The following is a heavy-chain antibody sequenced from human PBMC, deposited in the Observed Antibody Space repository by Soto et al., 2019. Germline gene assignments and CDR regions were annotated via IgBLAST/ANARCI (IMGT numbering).Heavy chain of an antibody. V-gene: IGHV3-48*02. D-gene: IGHD1-26*01. Sequence: EVQLVESGGGWGEPGGSLRLSCSASTFSFSSYSMNWVRQAPGTVLEWVAYISDSGRTKFYADSVKSRFTISRDNAKNSLSLEMNSRRDEDTAVYYCARDLGTWEENAFDIWGQGTMVAVAS. J-gene: IGHJ3*02. CDR2: ISDSGRTK. CDR3: ARDLGTWEENAFDI. CDR1: TFSFSSYS.